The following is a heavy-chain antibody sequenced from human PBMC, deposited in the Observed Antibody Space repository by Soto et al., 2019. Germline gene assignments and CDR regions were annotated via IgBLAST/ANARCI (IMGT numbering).Heavy chain of an antibody. Sequence: QVQLQQWGAGLLKPSETLSLTCAVYGGSFSGYYWSWIRQPPGKGLEWIGEINPSGSTNYNPSLKLLVTISVDTSKNQFSLKLSSVTAADTAVYYCARGRGSYYYDSSGLYYFDYWCQGTLVTVSS. CDR1: GGSFSGYY. CDR3: ARGRGSYYYDSSGLYYFDY. CDR2: INPSGST. D-gene: IGHD3-22*01. J-gene: IGHJ4*02. V-gene: IGHV4-34*01.